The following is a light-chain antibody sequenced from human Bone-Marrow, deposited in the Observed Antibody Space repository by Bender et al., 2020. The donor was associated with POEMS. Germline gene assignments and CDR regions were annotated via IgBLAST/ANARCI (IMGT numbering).Light chain of an antibody. CDR1: TSDLRGYNY. CDR3: NSYTSRSTVV. CDR2: DVT. J-gene: IGLJ3*02. V-gene: IGLV2-14*01. Sequence: QSALTQPASVSGSPGQSLTISCTATTSDLRGYNYVSWYQQHPGKAPKLLIYDVTNRPSGVSDRFSGSKSGNTASLTIFGLQAEDEADYYCNSYTSRSTVVFGGGTKLTVL.